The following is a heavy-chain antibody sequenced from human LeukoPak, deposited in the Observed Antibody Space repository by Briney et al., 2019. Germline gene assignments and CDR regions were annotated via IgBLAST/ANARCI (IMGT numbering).Heavy chain of an antibody. CDR3: ARDWYHAIGY. Sequence: PGGSLRLSCAASGFSFSITWMHWVRQPPGQGLVWVARITSDGTTTSYADSVKGRFSISRDNAKNTLYLQMNSLRAEDTAVYFCARDWYHAIGYWGQGTLVTVSS. V-gene: IGHV3-74*03. CDR1: GFSFSITW. D-gene: IGHD2-2*01. J-gene: IGHJ4*02. CDR2: ITSDGTTT.